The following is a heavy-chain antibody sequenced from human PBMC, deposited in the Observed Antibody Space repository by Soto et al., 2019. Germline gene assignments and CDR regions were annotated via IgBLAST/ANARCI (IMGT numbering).Heavy chain of an antibody. CDR2: IRGDGSST. Sequence: EVQLVGSGGGLVQPGGSLRLSCAASGFTFSFYWMHWVRQAPGKGLVWVSRIRGDGSSTSYADSLKGRFTISRDNAKNTVYVQMNSLRVEDTAVYYCARGVSSGWDYYFDYWGQGTLVTVSS. CDR1: GFTFSFYW. D-gene: IGHD6-19*01. J-gene: IGHJ4*02. V-gene: IGHV3-74*01. CDR3: ARGVSSGWDYYFDY.